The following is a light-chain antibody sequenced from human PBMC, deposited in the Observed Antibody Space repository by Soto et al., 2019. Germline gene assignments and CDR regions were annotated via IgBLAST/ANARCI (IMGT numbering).Light chain of an antibody. CDR1: QDISNY. CDR2: DAS. J-gene: IGKJ4*01. V-gene: IGKV1-33*01. Sequence: DIQMTQSPFSLSASVGDRVTITCQASQDISNYLNWYQQKPGKAPKLLIYDASNLETGVPSRFSGSGSGTDFTFTISSLQAEDIATYYCQPYDNLPLTFGGGTKVEIK. CDR3: QPYDNLPLT.